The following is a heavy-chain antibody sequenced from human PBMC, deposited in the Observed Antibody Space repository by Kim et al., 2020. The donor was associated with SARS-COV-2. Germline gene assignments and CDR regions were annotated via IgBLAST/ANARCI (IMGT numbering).Heavy chain of an antibody. V-gene: IGHV4-59*01. CDR1: GGSISSYY. J-gene: IGHJ6*01. Sequence: SETLSLTCTVSGGSISSYYWSWIRQPPGKGLEWIGYIYYSWSTNYNPSLKSRVTISVDTSKNQFSLKLSSVTAADTAVYYCASVVATPPNYYYYGMDVWG. D-gene: IGHD5-12*01. CDR2: IYYSWST. CDR3: ASVVATPPNYYYYGMDV.